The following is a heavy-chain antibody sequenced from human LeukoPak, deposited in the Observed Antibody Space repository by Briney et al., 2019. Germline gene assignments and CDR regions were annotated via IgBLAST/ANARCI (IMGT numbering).Heavy chain of an antibody. CDR2: IIPIFGTA. CDR1: GGIFGSYA. D-gene: IGHD3-22*01. J-gene: IGHJ5*02. CDR3: ASVKYPQYYYDSSGSEGAWFDP. V-gene: IGHV1-69*06. Sequence: ASVKVSCKASGGIFGSYAISWVRQAPGQGLEWMGRIIPIFGTANYAQKFQGRVTITADKSTSTAYMELSSLRSEDTAVYYCASVKYPQYYYDSSGSEGAWFDPWGQGTLVTVSS.